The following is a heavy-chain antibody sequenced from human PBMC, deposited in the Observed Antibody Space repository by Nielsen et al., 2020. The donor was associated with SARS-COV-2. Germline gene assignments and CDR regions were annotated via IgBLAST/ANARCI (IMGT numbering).Heavy chain of an antibody. V-gene: IGHV4-34*01. CDR3: ARGGIQLWQHFDY. CDR1: GGSFSGYY. Sequence: SETLSLTCAVYGGSFSGYYWSWIRQPPGKGLEWIGEINHSGSTNYNPSLKSRVTISVDTSKNQFSLKLSSVTAADTAVYYYARGGIQLWQHFDYWGQGTLVTVSS. D-gene: IGHD5-18*01. CDR2: INHSGST. J-gene: IGHJ4*02.